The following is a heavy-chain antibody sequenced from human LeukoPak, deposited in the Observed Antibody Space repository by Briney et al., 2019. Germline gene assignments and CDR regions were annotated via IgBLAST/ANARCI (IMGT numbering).Heavy chain of an antibody. Sequence: GASVKVSCKASGYTLTGYDLHWVRQAPGQGLEWMGWINPNTGATHSAQKFQGRITMTRDTSISTAYMDLSRLRSDDTAVYYCARDRVGSGWPRPYYFEVWGQGTLVTVSS. CDR2: INPNTGAT. D-gene: IGHD6-19*01. CDR3: ARDRVGSGWPRPYYFEV. CDR1: GYTLTGYD. J-gene: IGHJ4*02. V-gene: IGHV1-2*02.